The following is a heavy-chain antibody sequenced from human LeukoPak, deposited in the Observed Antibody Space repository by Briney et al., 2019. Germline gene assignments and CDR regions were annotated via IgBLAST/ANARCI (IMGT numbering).Heavy chain of an antibody. CDR2: INTNTGNP. CDR3: ARELCVRGSGSYCPFDY. D-gene: IGHD3-10*01. Sequence: ASVKVSCKASGYTFTSYAMNWVRQAPGQGLEWMGWINTNTGNPTYGQGFTGRFVFSLDTSVSTAYLQISSLKAEDTAVYYCARELCVRGSGSYCPFDYWGQGTLVTVSS. J-gene: IGHJ4*02. V-gene: IGHV7-4-1*02. CDR1: GYTFTSYA.